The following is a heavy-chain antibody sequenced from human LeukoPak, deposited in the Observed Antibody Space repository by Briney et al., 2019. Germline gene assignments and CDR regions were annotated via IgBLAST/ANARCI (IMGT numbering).Heavy chain of an antibody. CDR1: GGSISSYY. CDR3: ARCGLRFLEWSCDY. Sequence: SETLSLTCTVSGGSISSYYWSWIRQPPGKGLEWIGYIYYSGSTNYNPSLKSRVTISVDTSKNQFSLKLSSVTAADTAVYYCARCGLRFLEWSCDYWGQGTLVTVSS. J-gene: IGHJ4*02. D-gene: IGHD3-3*01. V-gene: IGHV4-59*08. CDR2: IYYSGST.